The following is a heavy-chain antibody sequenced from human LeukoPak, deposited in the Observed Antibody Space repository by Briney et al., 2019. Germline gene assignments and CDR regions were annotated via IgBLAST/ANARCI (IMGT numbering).Heavy chain of an antibody. V-gene: IGHV1-2*02. Sequence: ASVKVSCKASGYTFTGYYMHWVRQAPGQGLEWMGWINPNSGGTNYAQKFQGRVTMTRDTSISTAYMELSRLRSDDTAVYYCARGTLRNSSREKQNWFDPWGQGTLVTVSS. CDR2: INPNSGGT. J-gene: IGHJ5*02. CDR1: GYTFTGYY. CDR3: ARGTLRNSSREKQNWFDP. D-gene: IGHD6-13*01.